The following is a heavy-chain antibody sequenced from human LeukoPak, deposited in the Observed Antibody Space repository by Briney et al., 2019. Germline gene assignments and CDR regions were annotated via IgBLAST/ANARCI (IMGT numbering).Heavy chain of an antibody. J-gene: IGHJ4*02. CDR1: GYTFTSYY. D-gene: IGHD3-22*01. CDR2: INPSDGST. V-gene: IGHV1-46*01. CDR3: ARGSTARYYYDSSGYYRGAVDY. Sequence: ASVKVSCKASGYTFTSYYIHLVRQAPGQGFEWMAIINPSDGSTTNSQKFQGRVTMTTDTSTSTAYMELRSLRSDDTAVYYCARGSTARYYYDSSGYYRGAVDYWGQGTLVTISS.